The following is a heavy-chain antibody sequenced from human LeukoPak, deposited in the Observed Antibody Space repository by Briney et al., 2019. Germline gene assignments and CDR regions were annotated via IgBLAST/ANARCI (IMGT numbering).Heavy chain of an antibody. J-gene: IGHJ4*02. CDR2: IHDSGST. CDR3: ARGGLAVAGTRDFDY. Sequence: SETLSLTCAVSGDSISSGGYSWSWIRQTPGKGLEWIAYIHDSGSTYNNPSLKSRLSISIDTSKNQFSLKLNSVTAADTAVYYCARGGLAVAGTRDFDYWGQGTLVTVSS. V-gene: IGHV4-30-4*07. CDR1: GDSISSGGYS. D-gene: IGHD6-19*01.